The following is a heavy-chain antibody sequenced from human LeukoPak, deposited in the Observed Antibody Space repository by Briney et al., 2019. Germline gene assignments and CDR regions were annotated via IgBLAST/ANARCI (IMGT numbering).Heavy chain of an antibody. Sequence: GRSLRLSCAASGFTFSSYAMYWVRQAPGKGLEWVAVISYDGSNKYYADSVKGRFTISRDNSKNTLYLQMNSLRAEDTAVYYCARDVSYYYGSGSYLFDYWGQGTLVTVSS. J-gene: IGHJ4*02. CDR3: ARDVSYYYGSGSYLFDY. CDR2: ISYDGSNK. D-gene: IGHD3-10*01. CDR1: GFTFSSYA. V-gene: IGHV3-30*04.